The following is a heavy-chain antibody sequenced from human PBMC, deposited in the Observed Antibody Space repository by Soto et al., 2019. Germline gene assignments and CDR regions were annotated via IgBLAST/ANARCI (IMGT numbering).Heavy chain of an antibody. V-gene: IGHV4-30-2*01. CDR1: GGSISSGGYS. Sequence: QLQLQESRAGLVKPSQTLSLTCAVSGGSISSGGYSWSWIRQPPGKGLEWIGYIYHSGSTYYTPTLKSRVTISVDRSMNQFSLKLSSVTAADTAVYYCARGAGATGWFDPWGQGTLFTVSS. J-gene: IGHJ5*02. CDR3: ARGAGATGWFDP. D-gene: IGHD1-26*01. CDR2: IYHSGST.